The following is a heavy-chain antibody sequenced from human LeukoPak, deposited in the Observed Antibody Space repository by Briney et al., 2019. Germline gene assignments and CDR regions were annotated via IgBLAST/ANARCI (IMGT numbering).Heavy chain of an antibody. V-gene: IGHV3-30*02. J-gene: IGHJ6*03. CDR3: AKDGRYYDFWSGYLPLDYYYMDV. D-gene: IGHD3-3*01. Sequence: PGGSLRLSCAASGFTFSSYGMHWVRQAPGKGLEWVAFIRYDGSNKYYADSVKGRFTISRDNSKNTLYLQMNSLRAEDTAVYYCAKDGRYYDFWSGYLPLDYYYMDVWGKGTTVTVSS. CDR1: GFTFSSYG. CDR2: IRYDGSNK.